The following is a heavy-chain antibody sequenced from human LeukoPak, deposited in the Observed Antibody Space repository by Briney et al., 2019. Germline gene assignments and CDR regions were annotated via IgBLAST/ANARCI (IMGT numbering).Heavy chain of an antibody. J-gene: IGHJ5*02. CDR3: ARVRGYGDGYKSTNWFDP. D-gene: IGHD5-24*01. CDR2: ISSSGSSI. CDR1: GFTFSSYS. Sequence: TGGSLRLSCAASGFTFSSYSMNWVRQAPGKGLEWVSFISSSGSSIYYADSVKGRFTISRDNSKNTLYLQMNSLRAEDTAVYYCARVRGYGDGYKSTNWFDPWGQGTLVTVSS. V-gene: IGHV3-48*01.